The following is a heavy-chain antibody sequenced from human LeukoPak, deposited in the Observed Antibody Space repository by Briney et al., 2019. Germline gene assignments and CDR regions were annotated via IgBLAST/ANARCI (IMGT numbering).Heavy chain of an antibody. CDR1: GYPFTRHW. J-gene: IGHJ4*02. CDR2: IYPDDSDT. Sequence: GESLKISCKGSGYPFTRHWIGWVRQMPGKGLEWMGIIYPDDSDTTYSPSFQGQVTISADKSINTAYLQWSSLKASDTAMYYCAIAMIRGLSFDYWGQGNLVIVSS. D-gene: IGHD3-10*01. CDR3: AIAMIRGLSFDY. V-gene: IGHV5-51*01.